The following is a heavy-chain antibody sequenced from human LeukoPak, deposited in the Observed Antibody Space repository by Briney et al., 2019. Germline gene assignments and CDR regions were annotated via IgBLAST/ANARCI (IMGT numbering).Heavy chain of an antibody. CDR2: INSDGSST. CDR3: ARAGRGLRYFDWLTYDY. CDR1: GFTFSSYA. Sequence: GRSLRLSCAASGFTFSSYAMHWVRQAPGKGLVWVSHINSDGSSTTYADSVKGRFTISRDNAKNTLYLQMNSLRAEDTAVYYCARAGRGLRYFDWLTYDYWGQGTLVTVSS. D-gene: IGHD3-9*01. J-gene: IGHJ4*02. V-gene: IGHV3-74*01.